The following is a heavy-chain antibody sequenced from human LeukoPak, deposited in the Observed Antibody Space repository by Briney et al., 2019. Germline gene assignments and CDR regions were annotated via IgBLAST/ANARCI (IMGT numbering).Heavy chain of an antibody. D-gene: IGHD2-21*02. V-gene: IGHV4-4*02. J-gene: IGHJ4*02. Sequence: PSGTLSLTCAVSGGSISSSNWWSWVRQPPGKGLEWIGEIYHSGSTNYNPSLKSRVTISVDKSKNQFSLKLSSVTAADTAVYYCARRGRWDCGGDCYSSFDYWGQGTLVTVSS. CDR3: ARRGRWDCGGDCYSSFDY. CDR1: GGSISSSNW. CDR2: IYHSGST.